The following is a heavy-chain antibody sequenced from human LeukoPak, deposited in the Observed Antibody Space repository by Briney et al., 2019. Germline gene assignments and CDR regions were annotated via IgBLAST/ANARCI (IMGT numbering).Heavy chain of an antibody. CDR1: GFTFSSYT. Sequence: GGSLRLSCAASGFTFSSYTMNWVRQAPGKGLEWVSYISSSSSTIHYADSVKGRFTISRDNAKNSLYLQMNSLRAEDTAVYYCARDTSYYDSSGYDYWGQGTLVTVSS. V-gene: IGHV3-48*04. CDR3: ARDTSYYDSSGYDY. D-gene: IGHD3-22*01. CDR2: ISSSSSTI. J-gene: IGHJ4*02.